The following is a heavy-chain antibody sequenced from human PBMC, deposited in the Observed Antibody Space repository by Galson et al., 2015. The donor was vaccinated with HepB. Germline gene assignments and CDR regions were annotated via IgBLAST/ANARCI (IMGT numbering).Heavy chain of an antibody. V-gene: IGHV3-53*01. J-gene: IGHJ4*02. CDR3: ARDGFNAALDY. CDR1: GFTVSSNY. D-gene: IGHD5-24*01. Sequence: SLRLSCAASGFTVSSNYMSWVRQAPGKGLEWVSVIYSGGSTYYADSVKGRFTISRDNSKNTLYLQMNSLRAEDTAVYYCARDGFNAALDYWGQGTLVTVSS. CDR2: IYSGGST.